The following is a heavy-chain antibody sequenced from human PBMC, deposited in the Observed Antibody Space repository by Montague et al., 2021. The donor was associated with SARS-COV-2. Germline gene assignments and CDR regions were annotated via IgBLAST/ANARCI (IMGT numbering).Heavy chain of an antibody. D-gene: IGHD2-21*01. J-gene: IGHJ4*02. CDR1: GGSLSSGLFY. V-gene: IGHV4-39*01. CDR3: ARHLAYCAGDCYPDYFDY. CDR2: IHNGGTT. Sequence: SKTLSLTCTVSGGSLSSGLFYWGWIRQPPGKGLEWIGRIHNGGTTTNNPSLKSRFTLSADSSKNQFSLRLDSMTAADTAVYYCARHLAYCAGDCYPDYFDYWGLGTLVTVSS.